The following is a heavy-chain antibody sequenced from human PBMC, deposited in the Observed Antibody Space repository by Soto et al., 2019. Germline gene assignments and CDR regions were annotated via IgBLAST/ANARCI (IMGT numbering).Heavy chain of an antibody. CDR3: AAGLPYYYDSSGYSYAFDI. J-gene: IGHJ3*02. Sequence: QMQLVQSGPEVKKPGTSVKVSCKASGFTFTSSAMQWVRQARGQRLEWIGWIVVGSGNTNYAQKFQERVTITRDMSTSTAYMELSSLRSEDTAVYYCAAGLPYYYDSSGYSYAFDIWGQGTMVTVSS. V-gene: IGHV1-58*02. CDR2: IVVGSGNT. D-gene: IGHD3-22*01. CDR1: GFTFTSSA.